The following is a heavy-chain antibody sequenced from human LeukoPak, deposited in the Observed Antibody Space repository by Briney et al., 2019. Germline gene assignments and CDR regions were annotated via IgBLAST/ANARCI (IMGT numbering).Heavy chain of an antibody. CDR2: ISAYNGNT. CDR3: ARSRSGLGYFDY. D-gene: IGHD5/OR15-5a*01. V-gene: IGHV1-18*01. Sequence: ASVKVSCKASGYTFTSYGISWVRQAPGQGLEWMGWISAYNGNTNYALKLQGRVTMTTDTSTSTAYMELRSLRSDDTAVYYCARSRSGLGYFDYWGQGTLVTVSS. J-gene: IGHJ4*02. CDR1: GYTFTSYG.